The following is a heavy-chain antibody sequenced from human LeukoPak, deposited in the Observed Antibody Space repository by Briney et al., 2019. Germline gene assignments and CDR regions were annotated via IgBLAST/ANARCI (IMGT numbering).Heavy chain of an antibody. CDR1: GGSITSDY. D-gene: IGHD2-15*01. CDR3: ARPKQYCGSGSCYPNTFDI. V-gene: IGHV4-59*08. J-gene: IGHJ3*02. Sequence: TSETLSLTCTVSGGSITSDYWSWIRQPPGKGLEWIGSIYYSGSTNYNSSLKSRVTISVDTSKNQLSLRLTSVTAADTAVYYCARPKQYCGSGSCYPNTFDIWGRGTLVTVSS. CDR2: IYYSGST.